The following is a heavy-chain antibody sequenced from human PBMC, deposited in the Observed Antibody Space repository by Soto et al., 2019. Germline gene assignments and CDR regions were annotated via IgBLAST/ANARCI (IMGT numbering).Heavy chain of an antibody. CDR3: AREKGYISGPKNFDY. D-gene: IGHD5-12*01. CDR1: GGTFSSYA. Sequence: SVKVSCKASGGTFSSYAISWVRQAPGQGLEWMGGIIPIFGTANYAQKFQGRVTITADESKNQFSLKLSSVTAADTAVYYCAREKGYISGPKNFDYWGQGTLVTVSS. V-gene: IGHV1-69*13. J-gene: IGHJ4*02. CDR2: IIPIFGTA.